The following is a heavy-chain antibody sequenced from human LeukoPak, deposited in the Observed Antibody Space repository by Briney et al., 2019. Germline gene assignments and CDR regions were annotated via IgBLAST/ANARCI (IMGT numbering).Heavy chain of an antibody. V-gene: IGHV1-69*05. CDR1: VGTFSSYA. CDR3: ARGIAARSGRREFYYYMDV. Sequence: SSVNVSCKASVGTFSSYAISWVRQAPGQGLEWMGGIIPIFGTANYAQKFQGRVTITTDESTSTAYMELSILRSEDTSVYYCARGIAARSGRREFYYYMDVWGKGTTVTVSS. J-gene: IGHJ6*03. D-gene: IGHD6-6*01. CDR2: IIPIFGTA.